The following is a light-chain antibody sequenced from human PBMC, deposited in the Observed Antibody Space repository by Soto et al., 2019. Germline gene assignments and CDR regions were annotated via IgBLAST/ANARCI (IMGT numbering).Light chain of an antibody. CDR1: QSVSSSY. J-gene: IGKJ1*01. CDR2: DAS. CDR3: QQYGSSST. V-gene: IGKV3-20*01. Sequence: EIVLTQSPGTLSLSPGERATLSCRVSQSVSSSYLAWYQQKPGQAPRLLIYDASSRATGIPDRFSGSGSGTDFTLTISRLEPEDFAVYYCQQYGSSSTFGQGTKVEIK.